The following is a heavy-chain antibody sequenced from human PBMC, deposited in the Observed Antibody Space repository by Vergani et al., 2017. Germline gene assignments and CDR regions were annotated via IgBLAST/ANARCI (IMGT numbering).Heavy chain of an antibody. CDR2: ISSSSSYI. CDR1: GFTFSSYS. CDR3: ARDRGSGSYRFDY. J-gene: IGHJ4*02. V-gene: IGHV3-21*01. Sequence: EVQLVESGGGLVKPGGSLRLSCAASGFTFSSYSMHWVRQAPGKGLEWVSSISSSSSYIYYADSVKGRFTISRDNAKNSLYLQMNSLRAEDTAVYYCARDRGSGSYRFDYWGQGTLVTVSS. D-gene: IGHD1-26*01.